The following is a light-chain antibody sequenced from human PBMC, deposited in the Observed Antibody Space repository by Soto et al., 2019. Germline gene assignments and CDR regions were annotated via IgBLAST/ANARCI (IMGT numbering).Light chain of an antibody. CDR3: QQYERSPMFT. V-gene: IGKV3-20*01. J-gene: IGKJ2*01. CDR2: GAS. CDR1: QSVSSNY. Sequence: EIVLTQSPGTLSLSPGERATLSCRASQSVSSNYLAWYQQKPGQAPRLLIYGASSRAAGIPDRFSGSGSGTEVTLTISSLEPEDYAVYFCQQYERSPMFTFGQGTKLEVK.